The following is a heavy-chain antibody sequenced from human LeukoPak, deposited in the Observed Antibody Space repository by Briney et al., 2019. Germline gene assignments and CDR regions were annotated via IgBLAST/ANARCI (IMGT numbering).Heavy chain of an antibody. CDR3: ARRQQQLVGNDAFDI. CDR1: GYIFTSYW. CDR2: INPGGSDT. J-gene: IGHJ3*02. Sequence: GASLQISCKCSGYIFTSYWIGWVRQLPGKGLECMAIINPGGSDTRYSPSFQCNVIISDDKSITTAYLQWSSLKPSDTATYYCARRQQQLVGNDAFDIWGQGTMVTVSS. D-gene: IGHD6-13*01. V-gene: IGHV5-51*01.